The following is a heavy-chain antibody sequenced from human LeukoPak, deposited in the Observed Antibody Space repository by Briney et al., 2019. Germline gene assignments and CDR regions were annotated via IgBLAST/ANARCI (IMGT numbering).Heavy chain of an antibody. CDR1: GYTLTELS. CDR3: ATYSYGSTYNYYYMDV. CDR2: FDPEDGET. V-gene: IGHV1-24*01. J-gene: IGHJ6*03. Sequence: ASVKVSCKVSGYTLTELSMHWVRQAPGKGLEWMGGFDPEDGETIYAQKFQGRVTMTEDISTDTAYMELSSLRSEDTAVYYCATYSYGSTYNYYYMDVWGKGTTVTVS. D-gene: IGHD5-18*01.